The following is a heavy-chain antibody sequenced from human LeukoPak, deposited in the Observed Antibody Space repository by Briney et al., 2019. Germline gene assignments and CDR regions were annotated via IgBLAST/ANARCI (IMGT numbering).Heavy chain of an antibody. Sequence: GGSLRLSCAASGFTFSSYAMHWVRQAPGKGLEWVAVISYDGSNKYYADSVKGRFTISRDNSKNTLYLQMNSLRAEDTAVYYCARADGDYAFRSNKGNWLDPWGQGTLVTVSS. CDR2: ISYDGSNK. CDR3: ARADGDYAFRSNKGNWLDP. V-gene: IGHV3-30-3*01. CDR1: GFTFSSYA. D-gene: IGHD4-17*01. J-gene: IGHJ5*02.